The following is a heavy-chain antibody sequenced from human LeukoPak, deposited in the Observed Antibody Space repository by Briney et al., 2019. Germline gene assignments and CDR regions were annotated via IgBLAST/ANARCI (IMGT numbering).Heavy chain of an antibody. CDR2: IYYSGST. CDR3: AGEYSSSWYANYYYYMDV. D-gene: IGHD6-13*01. Sequence: PSETLSLTCTVSGGSISSYYWSWIRQPPGKGLEWIGYIYYSGSTNYNPSLKSRVTISVDTSKSQFSLKLSSVTAADTAVYYCAGEYSSSWYANYYYYMDVWGKGTTVTVSS. J-gene: IGHJ6*03. V-gene: IGHV4-59*01. CDR1: GGSISSYY.